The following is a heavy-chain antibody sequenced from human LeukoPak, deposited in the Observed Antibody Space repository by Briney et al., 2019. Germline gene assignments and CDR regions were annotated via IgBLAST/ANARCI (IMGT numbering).Heavy chain of an antibody. V-gene: IGHV4-34*01. CDR2: INHSGST. D-gene: IGHD6-13*01. CDR1: GGPLSCYY. Sequence: SETRSLPCAVYGGPLSCYYWSWIRQPPGKGLEWIGEINHSGSTNYNPSLKSRVTISVDTSKNQSSLKLSSVTVADAAVDYCARDQSFGLGRSWKGYFTYWGQGTLVTVSS. J-gene: IGHJ4*02. CDR3: ARDQSFGLGRSWKGYFTY.